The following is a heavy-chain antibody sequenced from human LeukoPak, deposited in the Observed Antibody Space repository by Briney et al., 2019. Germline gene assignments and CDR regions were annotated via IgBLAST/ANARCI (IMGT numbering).Heavy chain of an antibody. J-gene: IGHJ4*02. V-gene: IGHV3-30-3*01. CDR1: GFTFGSYA. CDR3: ARDTLITVTTWSFDY. Sequence: GGSLRLSCAASGFTFGSYAMHWVRQAPGKGLEWVAVISYDGSNKYYADSVKGRFTISRDNSKNTLYLQMNSLRAEDTAVYYCARDTLITVTTWSFDYWGLGTLVTVSS. D-gene: IGHD4-17*01. CDR2: ISYDGSNK.